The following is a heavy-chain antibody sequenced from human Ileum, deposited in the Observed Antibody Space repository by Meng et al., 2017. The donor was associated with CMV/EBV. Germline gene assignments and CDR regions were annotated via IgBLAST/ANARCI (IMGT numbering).Heavy chain of an antibody. J-gene: IGHJ4*02. CDR3: ARSGLRGIYVDY. Sequence: QGQRQGAGPGMVKTSETRSLTCTVSGDFANNFYWSWIRQPAGKGLQWIGRISTSGSDNHNPSLRSRVTMSVDTSKKQFSLKLSSVTAADTAVYYCARSGLRGIYVDYWGQGTLVTVSS. D-gene: IGHD4-17*01. V-gene: IGHV4-4*07. CDR1: GDFANNFY. CDR2: ISTSGSD.